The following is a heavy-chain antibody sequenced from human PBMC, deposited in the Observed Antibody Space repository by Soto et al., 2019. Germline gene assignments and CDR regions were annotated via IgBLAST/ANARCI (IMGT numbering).Heavy chain of an antibody. CDR1: GGSISSYY. CDR2: IYTSGST. CDR3: ARDLKIGQADY. J-gene: IGHJ4*02. D-gene: IGHD3-9*01. V-gene: IGHV4-4*07. Sequence: SETLSLTCPVSGGSISSYYWTWIRQPSGKGLEWIGRIYTSGSTNYNPSLKSRVTMSVDTSKSQFSLKLSSVTAANTAVYYCARDLKIGQADYWGQGSQVTVSS.